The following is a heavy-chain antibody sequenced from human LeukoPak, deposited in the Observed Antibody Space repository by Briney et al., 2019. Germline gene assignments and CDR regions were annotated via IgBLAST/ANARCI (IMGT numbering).Heavy chain of an antibody. V-gene: IGHV3-23*01. Sequence: GGSLRLSCAAYRFTFSSYAMSWVRQAPGKGLEWVSAISGSGGSTYYADPVKGRFTISRDNSRNTLFLQMNSLRGEDAAVYSCARGGIPTGPYYYFYYMDVWGKGTAVTVSS. J-gene: IGHJ6*03. CDR1: RFTFSSYA. D-gene: IGHD3-10*01. CDR2: ISGSGGST. CDR3: ARGGIPTGPYYYFYYMDV.